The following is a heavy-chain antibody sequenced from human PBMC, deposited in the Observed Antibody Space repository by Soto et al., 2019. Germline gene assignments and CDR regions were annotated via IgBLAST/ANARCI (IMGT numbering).Heavy chain of an antibody. J-gene: IGHJ4*02. Sequence: EVQLVESGGGLVQHGGSLRLSCTASGFTVSNNYMRLVRQAPGKGLEWVSLIYSGGATYYADAVKGRFIISRDNSKTTLYLQMNSLRAEDTAVYYCARDGTYNWVGGQGILVTVSS. CDR2: IYSGGAT. CDR3: ARDGTYNWV. CDR1: GFTVSNNY. D-gene: IGHD1-1*01. V-gene: IGHV3-66*01.